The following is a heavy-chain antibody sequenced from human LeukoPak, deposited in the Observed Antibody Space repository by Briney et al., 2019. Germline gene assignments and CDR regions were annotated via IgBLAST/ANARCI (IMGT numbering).Heavy chain of an antibody. CDR3: AKDPIRGVRLYYFSS. J-gene: IGHJ4*02. CDR1: GFTFSRYA. V-gene: IGHV3-23*01. D-gene: IGHD3-10*01. CDR2: ISGSGGST. Sequence: PGGSLRLSCAASGFTFSRYAMSWVRQAPGKGLEWVSAISGSGGSTYYADSVKGRFTISRDNSKNTLYLHMNSLRAEDTAVYYCAKDPIRGVRLYYFSSWGQGTLVTVSS.